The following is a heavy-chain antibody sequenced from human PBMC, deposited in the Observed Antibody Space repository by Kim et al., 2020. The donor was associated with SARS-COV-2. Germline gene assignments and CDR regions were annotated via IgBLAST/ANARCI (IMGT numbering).Heavy chain of an antibody. J-gene: IGHJ6*01. CDR1: GYTFDDYA. D-gene: IGHD3-10*01. V-gene: IGHV3-9*01. CDR3: AKDRGSGSYYNYYYYGM. CDR2: ISWNSGSI. Sequence: GGSLRLSCAASGYTFDDYAMHWVRQAPGKGLEWVSGISWNSGSIGYADSVKGRFTISRDNAKNSLYLQMNSLRAEDTALYYCAKDRGSGSYYNYYYYGM.